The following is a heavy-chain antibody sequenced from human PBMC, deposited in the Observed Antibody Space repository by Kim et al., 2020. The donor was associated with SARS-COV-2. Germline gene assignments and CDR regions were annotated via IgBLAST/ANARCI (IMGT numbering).Heavy chain of an antibody. CDR2: IIPILDIT. CDR1: GGTFSSYA. Sequence: SVKVSCKASGGTFSSYAISWVRQAPGQGLEWMGRIIPILDITNYAQNFQGRVTITADKSTSTAYMELSSLRSEDTAVYYCATDWGPYYYDSRGYRDDAFDIWGQGTMVTVSS. V-gene: IGHV1-69*04. J-gene: IGHJ3*02. CDR3: ATDWGPYYYDSRGYRDDAFDI. D-gene: IGHD3-22*01.